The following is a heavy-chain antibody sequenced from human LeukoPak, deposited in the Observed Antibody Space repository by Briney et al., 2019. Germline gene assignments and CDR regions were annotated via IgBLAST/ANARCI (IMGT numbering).Heavy chain of an antibody. Sequence: PSETLSLTCTVSGGSISSYYWSWIRQPAGKGLEWIGRIYTSGSTNYNPSLKSRVTISVDTSKNQFSLKLSSVTAADTAVYYCSVGSAAGYGYYYYMDVWGKGTTVTVSS. CDR1: GGSISSYY. D-gene: IGHD6-13*01. CDR2: IYTSGST. CDR3: SVGSAAGYGYYYYMDV. V-gene: IGHV4-4*07. J-gene: IGHJ6*03.